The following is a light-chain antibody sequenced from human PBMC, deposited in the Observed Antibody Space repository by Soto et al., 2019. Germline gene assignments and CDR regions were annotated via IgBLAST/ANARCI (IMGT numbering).Light chain of an antibody. V-gene: IGKV3-15*01. J-gene: IGKJ2*01. Sequence: EVVMTQSPATLSVFPGERVTLSCRASQSVSSSLAWYQQKPXQAPRLLIYSASTRATGIPARFSGSGSGTEFTLTISSLESEDFAVYYCQQYINGYTFGQGTKLEIK. CDR1: QSVSSS. CDR3: QQYINGYT. CDR2: SAS.